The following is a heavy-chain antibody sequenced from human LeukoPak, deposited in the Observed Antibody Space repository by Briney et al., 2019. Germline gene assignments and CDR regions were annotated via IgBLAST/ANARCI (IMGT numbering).Heavy chain of an antibody. D-gene: IGHD6-13*01. Sequence: GGSLSLSCAASGFTFSSYTMSWVRQAPGRGLEWVSAISGSGGSTYYADSVKGRFTISRDNAKNSLHLQMNSLRAGDTAVYYCARAAYSSTWYSRYFDLWGRGTLVTVSS. J-gene: IGHJ2*01. CDR1: GFTFSSYT. V-gene: IGHV3-23*01. CDR2: ISGSGGST. CDR3: ARAAYSSTWYSRYFDL.